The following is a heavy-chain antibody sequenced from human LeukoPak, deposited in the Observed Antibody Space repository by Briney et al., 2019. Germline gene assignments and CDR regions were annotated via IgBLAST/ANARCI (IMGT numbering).Heavy chain of an antibody. CDR1: GFTFSSYG. CDR2: IWYDGSNK. J-gene: IGHJ5*02. CDR3: ARDGPGFGELSSFDP. Sequence: PGGSLRLSCAASGFTFSSYGMHWVRQAPGRGLEWVAVIWYDGSNKYYADSVKGRFTISRDNSKNTLYLQMNSLRAEDTAVYYCARDGPGFGELSSFDPWGQGTLVTVSS. D-gene: IGHD3-10*01. V-gene: IGHV3-33*01.